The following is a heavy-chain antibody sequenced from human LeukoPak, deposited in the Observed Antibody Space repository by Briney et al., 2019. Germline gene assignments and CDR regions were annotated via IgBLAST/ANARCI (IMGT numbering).Heavy chain of an antibody. D-gene: IGHD3-10*01. J-gene: IGHJ4*02. CDR1: GYTFTGYY. Sequence: ASVKVSCKASGYTFTGYYMHWVRQAPGQGLEWMGWVNPNSGRTHYAQKFLGRVTMTRGTSINTAYMELSMLNSDDTAVFYCARGRLIGGSGVDYWGQGTLVTVSS. CDR3: ARGRLIGGSGVDY. V-gene: IGHV1-2*02. CDR2: VNPNSGRT.